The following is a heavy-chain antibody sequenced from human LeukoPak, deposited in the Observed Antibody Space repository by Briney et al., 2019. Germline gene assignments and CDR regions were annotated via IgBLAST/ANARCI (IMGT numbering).Heavy chain of an antibody. Sequence: GASVEVSCKASGYTFTSYGISWVRQAPGQGLEWMGIINPSGGSTSCAQKFQGRVTMTRDTSTSTVYMELSSLRSEDTAVYYCARDSSGWYVFDYWGQGTLVTVSS. D-gene: IGHD6-19*01. CDR2: INPSGGST. V-gene: IGHV1-46*01. J-gene: IGHJ4*02. CDR1: GYTFTSYG. CDR3: ARDSSGWYVFDY.